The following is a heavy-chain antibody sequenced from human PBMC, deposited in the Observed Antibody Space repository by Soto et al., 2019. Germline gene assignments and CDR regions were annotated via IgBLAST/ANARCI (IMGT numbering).Heavy chain of an antibody. CDR3: ARGRRGLELLVGFDP. J-gene: IGHJ5*02. V-gene: IGHV4-34*01. Sequence: SETLSLTCAVYGGSFSGYYWSWIRQPPGKGLEWIGEINHSGSTNYNPSLKSRVTIAVDTSKNQFSLKLSSVTAADTAVYYCARGRRGLELLVGFDPWGQGTLVTVFS. CDR2: INHSGST. CDR1: GGSFSGYY. D-gene: IGHD1-7*01.